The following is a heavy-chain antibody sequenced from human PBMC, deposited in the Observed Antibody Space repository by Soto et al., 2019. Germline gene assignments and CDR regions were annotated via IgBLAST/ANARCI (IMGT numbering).Heavy chain of an antibody. Sequence: ASVKVSCKASGYTFTGYYMHWVRQAPGQGLEWMGWINPNSGGTNYAQKFQGWVTMTRDTSISTAYMELSRLRSDDTAVYYWAKEDSNDAFDICGQGTMGTVSS. CDR3: AKEDSNDAFDI. D-gene: IGHD2-15*01. J-gene: IGHJ3*02. CDR2: INPNSGGT. CDR1: GYTFTGYY. V-gene: IGHV1-2*04.